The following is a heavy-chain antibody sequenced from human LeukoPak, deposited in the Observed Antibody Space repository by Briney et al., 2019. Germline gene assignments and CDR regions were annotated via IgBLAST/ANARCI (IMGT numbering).Heavy chain of an antibody. J-gene: IGHJ6*02. V-gene: IGHV3-30*18. CDR2: ISYDGSNK. CDR1: GFTFSSYG. CDR3: ANLAYYDSSYGMDV. D-gene: IGHD3-3*01. Sequence: GGSLRLSCAASGFTFSSYGMHWVRQAPGKGLEWVAVISYDGSNKYYADSVKGRFTISRDNSKNTLYLQMNSLRAEDTVVYYCANLAYYDSSYGMDVWGQGTTVTVSS.